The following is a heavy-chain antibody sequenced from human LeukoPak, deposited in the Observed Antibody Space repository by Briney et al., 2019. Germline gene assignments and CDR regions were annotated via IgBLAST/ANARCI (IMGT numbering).Heavy chain of an antibody. CDR1: GGSISSYY. CDR3: AREEPYYYEYYGMDV. D-gene: IGHD1-14*01. V-gene: IGHV4-4*07. J-gene: IGHJ6*02. CDR2: IYTSGST. Sequence: SETLSLTCTVSGGSISSYYWSWIRQPAGKGLEWIGRIYTSGSTNYNPSLKSRVTMSVDTSKNQFSLKLSSVTAVDTAVYYCAREEPYYYEYYGMDVWGQGTTATVSS.